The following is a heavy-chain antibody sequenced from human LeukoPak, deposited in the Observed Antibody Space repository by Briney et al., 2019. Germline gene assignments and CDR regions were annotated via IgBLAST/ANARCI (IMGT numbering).Heavy chain of an antibody. CDR2: MNPNSGNT. V-gene: IGHV1-8*03. D-gene: IGHD2-8*01. CDR1: GYTFTSYD. CDR3: ASILNGPLNAFDI. J-gene: IGHJ3*02. Sequence: GASVKVSCKASGYTFTSYDINWVRQATGQGLEWMGWMNPNSGNTGYTQKFQGRVTITRNTSISTAYMELSSLRSEDTAVYYCASILNGPLNAFDIWGQGTMVTVSS.